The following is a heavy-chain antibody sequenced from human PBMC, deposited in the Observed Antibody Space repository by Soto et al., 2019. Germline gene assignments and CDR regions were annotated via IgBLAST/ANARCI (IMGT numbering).Heavy chain of an antibody. CDR2: IYYSGST. D-gene: IGHD3-22*01. V-gene: IGHV4-59*01. Sequence: QVQLQESGPGLVKPSETLSLTCTVSGGSISSYYWSWIRQPPGQGLEWIGYIYYSGSTNYHPSLRSRVTISVDTSKNQFSLKLSSVTAADTAVYYCARGQDYDSSGYGYWGQGTLVTVSS. CDR1: GGSISSYY. CDR3: ARGQDYDSSGYGY. J-gene: IGHJ4*02.